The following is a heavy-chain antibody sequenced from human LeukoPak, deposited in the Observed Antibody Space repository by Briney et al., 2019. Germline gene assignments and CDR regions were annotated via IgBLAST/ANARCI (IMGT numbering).Heavy chain of an antibody. Sequence: GGSLRLSCTASGFTFGDYAMSWVRQAPGKGLEWVGFIRSKAYGGTTEYAASVKGRFTISRDDSKSIAYLQMNSLKTEDTAVYYCTGDYGGPFTMVQKAFDYWGQGTLVTVSS. CDR3: TGDYGGPFTMVQKAFDY. J-gene: IGHJ4*02. D-gene: IGHD3-10*01. V-gene: IGHV3-49*04. CDR2: IRSKAYGGTT. CDR1: GFTFGDYA.